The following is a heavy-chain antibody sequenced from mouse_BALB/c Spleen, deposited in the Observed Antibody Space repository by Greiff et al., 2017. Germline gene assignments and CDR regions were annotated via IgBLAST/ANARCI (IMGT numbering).Heavy chain of an antibody. J-gene: IGHJ2*01. V-gene: IGHV3-2*02. Sequence: EVKLMESGPGLVKPSQSLSLTCTVTGYSITSDYAWNWIRQFPGNKLEWMGYISYSGSTSYNPSLKSRISITRDTSKNQFFLQLNSVTTEDTATYYCARRGNPDYFDYWGQGTTLTVSS. CDR2: ISYSGST. CDR1: GYSITSDYA. CDR3: ARRGNPDYFDY.